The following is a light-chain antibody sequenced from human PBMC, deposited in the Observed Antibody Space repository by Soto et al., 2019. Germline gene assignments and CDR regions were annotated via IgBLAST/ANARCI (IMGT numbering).Light chain of an antibody. V-gene: IGLV3-1*01. CDR1: KLGDKY. J-gene: IGLJ1*01. Sequence: SYELTQPPSVSVSPGQTATIPCSGDKLGDKYACWYQQKPGQSPVLVIYENNKRPSGIPERFSGSNSGNTATLTISGTQTMDEADDYCQTWDSSASYVLGTGTKVTVL. CDR3: QTWDSSASYV. CDR2: ENN.